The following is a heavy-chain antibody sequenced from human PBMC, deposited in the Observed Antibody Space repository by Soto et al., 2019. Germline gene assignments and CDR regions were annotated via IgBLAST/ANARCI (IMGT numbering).Heavy chain of an antibody. CDR1: GYTFTSYG. Sequence: ASVKVSCKASGYTFTSYGISWVRQAPVQGLEWMGWISVYNGNTKYTQKLQGRLTMTTDTSTSTAYMELRSLRSDDTAVYYCARAEGVVVAASAYWGQGTLVTVSS. V-gene: IGHV1-18*04. J-gene: IGHJ4*02. D-gene: IGHD2-15*01. CDR2: ISVYNGNT. CDR3: ARAEGVVVAASAY.